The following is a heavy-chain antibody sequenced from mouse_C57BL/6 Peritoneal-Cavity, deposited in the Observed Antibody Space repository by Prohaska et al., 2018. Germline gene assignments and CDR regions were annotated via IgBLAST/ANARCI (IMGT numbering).Heavy chain of an antibody. J-gene: IGHJ3*01. CDR2: IDASDSYN. CDR3: ARVGVAY. V-gene: IGHV1-59*01. Sequence: MPVQGLDWIGVIDASDSYNYYNQKFKGKAALRVDTSSSAAYMQLSSLTSEDSAVYYCARVGVAYWGQETLVTVSA.